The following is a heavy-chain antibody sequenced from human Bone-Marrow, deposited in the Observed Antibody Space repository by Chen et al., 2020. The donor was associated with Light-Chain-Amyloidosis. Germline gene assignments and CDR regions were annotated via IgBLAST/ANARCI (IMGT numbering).Heavy chain of an antibody. Sequence: EVQLVESGGGLLQRGGSLRLSCAASGFAFSSYAMSWVRQAPGKGLEWVSTISGSGGSRYYGDSVKGRLTISRDNSKNALFLQMNGLRAEDTAVYYCAKDISYDDILPGYPADAFDIWGQGTMVTVSS. V-gene: IGHV3-23*04. CDR2: ISGSGGSR. J-gene: IGHJ3*02. CDR1: GFAFSSYA. D-gene: IGHD3-9*01. CDR3: AKDISYDDILPGYPADAFDI.